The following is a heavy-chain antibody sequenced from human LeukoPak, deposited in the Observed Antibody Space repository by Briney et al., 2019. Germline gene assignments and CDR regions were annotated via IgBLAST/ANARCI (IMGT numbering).Heavy chain of an antibody. J-gene: IGHJ4*02. CDR2: ISSYNGNT. V-gene: IGHV1-18*01. D-gene: IGHD5-24*01. Sequence: GSVKVSCKASGYTFSSDGISWVRQAPGQGLEWMGWISSYNGNTKYAEKLQGRVTMTTDTSTSTAYMELSSLRSEDTAVYYCARPRGNVEMATIPFDYWGQGTLVTISS. CDR1: GYTFSSDG. CDR3: ARPRGNVEMATIPFDY.